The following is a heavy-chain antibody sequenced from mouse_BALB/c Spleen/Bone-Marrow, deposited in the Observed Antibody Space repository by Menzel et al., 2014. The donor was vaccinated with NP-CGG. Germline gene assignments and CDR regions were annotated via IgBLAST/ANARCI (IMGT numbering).Heavy chain of an antibody. J-gene: IGHJ3*01. Sequence: EVQLQQSGAELVKPGASVKLSCTASGFNIKDTYMHWVKQRPEQGLEWIGRIDPANGNTKYDPKFQGKATITADTSSNAACLQLSSLTSEDTAVYYCAGWELGRAWFAYWGQGTLVTVSA. CDR3: AGWELGRAWFAY. V-gene: IGHV14-3*02. CDR2: IDPANGNT. D-gene: IGHD4-1*01. CDR1: GFNIKDTY.